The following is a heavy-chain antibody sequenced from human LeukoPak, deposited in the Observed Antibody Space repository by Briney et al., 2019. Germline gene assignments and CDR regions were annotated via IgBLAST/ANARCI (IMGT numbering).Heavy chain of an antibody. CDR1: GGSISSSTYY. J-gene: IGHJ6*03. V-gene: IGHV4-39*07. Sequence: SETLSLTCTVSGGSISSSTYYWGWIRQPPGKGLAWIGSIYYSGSAYYNPSLKSRVTISVDTSKNQFSLKLSSVTAADTAVYYCVGVRGGYYMDVWGKGTTVTVSS. CDR3: VGVRGGYYMDV. CDR2: IYYSGSA. D-gene: IGHD3-10*01.